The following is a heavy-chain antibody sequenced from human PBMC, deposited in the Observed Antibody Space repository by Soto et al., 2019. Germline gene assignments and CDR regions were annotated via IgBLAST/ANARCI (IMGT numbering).Heavy chain of an antibody. CDR1: GFTFSSYA. D-gene: IGHD1-26*01. V-gene: IGHV3-23*01. CDR2: ISGSGGNA. J-gene: IGHJ6*02. Sequence: GSLRLACAASGFTFSSYATSWVRQAPGKGLKWVSSISGSGGNAYYADSVKGRFTISRDNSKNTLRLQMNSLRADDTAVYYCAKDGASGSYPPYYYYGMDVWGQGTTVTVSS. CDR3: AKDGASGSYPPYYYYGMDV.